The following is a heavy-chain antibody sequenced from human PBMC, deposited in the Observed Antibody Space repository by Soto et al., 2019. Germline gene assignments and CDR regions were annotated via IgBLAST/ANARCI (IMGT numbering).Heavy chain of an antibody. CDR3: APSYGNAWYTY. D-gene: IGHD6-13*01. CDR2: MHYTGFS. J-gene: IGHJ4*02. V-gene: IGHV4-59*02. Sequence: PSETLSLTCSFSGDSVTTHYLTWIRQSPERGLEWIAYMHYTGFSHYNPSLKSRLTISVDKSKNQFTLQLTSVTVADTAVYYCAPSYGNAWYTYWSQGTQVTVSS. CDR1: GDSVTTHY.